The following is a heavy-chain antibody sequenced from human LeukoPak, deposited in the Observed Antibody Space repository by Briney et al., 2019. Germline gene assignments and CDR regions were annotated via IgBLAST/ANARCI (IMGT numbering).Heavy chain of an antibody. V-gene: IGHV4-31*03. Sequence: SETLSLTCTVSGGSISSGGYYWSWIRQHPGKGLEWIGYIYYRGSTYYNPSLKSRVTISVDTSKNQFSLKLSSVTAADTAVYYCARDLRYCTNGVCHGMDVWGQGTTVTVSS. J-gene: IGHJ6*02. CDR3: ARDLRYCTNGVCHGMDV. CDR2: IYYRGST. CDR1: GGSISSGGYY. D-gene: IGHD2-8*01.